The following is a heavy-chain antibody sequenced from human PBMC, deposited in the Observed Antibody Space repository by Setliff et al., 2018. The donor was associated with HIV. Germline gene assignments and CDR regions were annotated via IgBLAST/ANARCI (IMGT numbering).Heavy chain of an antibody. Sequence: GESLKISCHLSGYSFVDFWIGWVRKLPGKGLEWVGFIYPGDSDSRYSPSFRGQVTISADKSTTTAYLDWARLKASDTAMYYCVRYIGAAAGYIDHWGQGTLVTVSS. CDR1: GYSFVDFW. CDR3: VRYIGAAAGYIDH. D-gene: IGHD6-25*01. V-gene: IGHV5-51*01. CDR2: IYPGDSDS. J-gene: IGHJ4*02.